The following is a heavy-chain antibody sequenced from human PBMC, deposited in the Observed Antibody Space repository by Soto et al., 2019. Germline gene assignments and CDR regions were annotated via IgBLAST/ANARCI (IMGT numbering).Heavy chain of an antibody. CDR1: SGSFSGHY. CDR2: IYHGLSI. CDR3: ARHGGYFFDY. J-gene: IGHJ4*02. D-gene: IGHD3-16*01. V-gene: IGHV4-34*01. Sequence: QVQLQQWDAGLLKPSETLSLTCAVYSGSFSGHYWSWIRQPPGKDLEWIGEIYHGLSIVYNPSLKSRVTISGDSSKNQFSLKLSSVTAADTAVYYCARHGGYFFDYWGQGTLVTVSS.